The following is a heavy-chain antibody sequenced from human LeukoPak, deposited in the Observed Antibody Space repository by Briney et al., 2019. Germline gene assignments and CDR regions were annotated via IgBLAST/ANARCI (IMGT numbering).Heavy chain of an antibody. CDR2: IYYSGST. CDR1: GGSISSGDYY. J-gene: IGHJ2*01. D-gene: IGHD4-17*01. CDR3: ARGEDYVPRGWYFDL. V-gene: IGHV4-30-4*01. Sequence: PSETLSLTCTVSGGSISSGDYYWSWIRQPPGKGLEWFGYIYYSGSTYYNPSLKSRVTISVDTSKNQFSLKLSSVTAADTAVYYCARGEDYVPRGWYFDLWGRGTLVTVSS.